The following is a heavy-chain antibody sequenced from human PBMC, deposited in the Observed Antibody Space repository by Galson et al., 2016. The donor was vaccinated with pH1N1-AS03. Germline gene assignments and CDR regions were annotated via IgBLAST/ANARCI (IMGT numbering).Heavy chain of an antibody. Sequence: SLRLSCAASGFSFSEYDMHWARQAPGKGLEWVALSSVDGINKYYGDSVKGRFTISRDNSKNTLYLQMNSLRAEDTAVYYCGNGGSSSGAGHLGQGTLVTGSS. CDR3: GNGGSSSGAGH. CDR2: SSVDGINK. V-gene: IGHV3-30*18. CDR1: GFSFSEYD. D-gene: IGHD3-16*01. J-gene: IGHJ1*01.